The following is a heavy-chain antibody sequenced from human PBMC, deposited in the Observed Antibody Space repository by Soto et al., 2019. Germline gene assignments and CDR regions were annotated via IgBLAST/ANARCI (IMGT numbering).Heavy chain of an antibody. Sequence: QVQLVESGGGVVQPGRSLRLSCEASGFPFSTYGMHWVRQAPGKGLEWVAVIWSDGSNKYYGDSVKGRFTISRDNSKNTMHLQMNSLRAEDTAIYYCARDEGLSLAGYFWYFDLWGRGTLVTVSS. CDR2: IWSDGSNK. J-gene: IGHJ2*01. D-gene: IGHD6-19*01. CDR1: GFPFSTYG. CDR3: ARDEGLSLAGYFWYFDL. V-gene: IGHV3-33*01.